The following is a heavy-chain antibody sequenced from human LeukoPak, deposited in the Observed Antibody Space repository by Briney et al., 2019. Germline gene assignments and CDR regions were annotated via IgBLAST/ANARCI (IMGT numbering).Heavy chain of an antibody. Sequence: SETLSLTCTVSGGSFSSGDYSWNWIRQPAGQGLEWIGRLFSSGTTNYNPSLKSRVTISGDTSNNQFSLKLTSVTAADTAVYYCSRGPSSGWGGYFDYWGQGILVTVSS. CDR1: GGSFSSGDYS. D-gene: IGHD6-19*01. J-gene: IGHJ4*02. CDR3: SRGPSSGWGGYFDY. V-gene: IGHV4-61*02. CDR2: LFSSGTT.